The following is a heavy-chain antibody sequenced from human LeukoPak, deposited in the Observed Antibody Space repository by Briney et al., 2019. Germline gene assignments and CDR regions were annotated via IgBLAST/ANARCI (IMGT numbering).Heavy chain of an antibody. D-gene: IGHD3-10*01. CDR3: ARGGGPYDY. V-gene: IGHV4-34*01. CDR1: GGSFSGYY. CDR2: INHSGST. J-gene: IGHJ4*02. Sequence: KPSETLSLTCAVYGGSFSGYYWSWIRQPPGKGLEWIGEINHSGSTNYNPSLKSRVTISVDTSKNQFSLKLSSVTAADTAVYYCARGGGPYDYWGQGTLVTVSS.